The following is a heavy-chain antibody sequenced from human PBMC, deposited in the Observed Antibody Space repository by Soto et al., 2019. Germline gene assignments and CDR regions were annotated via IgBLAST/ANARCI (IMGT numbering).Heavy chain of an antibody. V-gene: IGHV1-2*04. D-gene: IGHD1-26*01. Sequence: QVQLVQSGAEVRKPGASVTVSCRSSGDSFNDYYIHWVRQAPGQGFEWMGWINPNGGVTKYAQKFQGWVSRTRDTSIRTVYMQLSRLRSDDTAVYYCARESGGAPATLDYYYFYMDVWGTGTTVTVSS. CDR1: GDSFNDYY. CDR3: ARESGGAPATLDYYYFYMDV. CDR2: INPNGGVT. J-gene: IGHJ6*03.